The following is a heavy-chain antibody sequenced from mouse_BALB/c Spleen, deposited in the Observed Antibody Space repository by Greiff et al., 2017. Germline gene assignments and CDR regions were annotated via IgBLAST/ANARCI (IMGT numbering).Heavy chain of an antibody. Sequence: EVQGVESGGGLVQPGGSLKLSCAASGFTFSSYTMSWVRQTPEKRLEWVAYIINGGGSTYYPDTVKGRFTITRDNAKNTLYLQMSSLKSEDTAMYYCARHWTPCTAVVAPMAMDYWGQGTSVTVSS. J-gene: IGHJ4*01. D-gene: IGHD1-1*01. V-gene: IGHV5-12-2*01. CDR3: ARHWTPCTAVVAPMAMDY. CDR1: GFTFSSYT. CDR2: IINGGGST.